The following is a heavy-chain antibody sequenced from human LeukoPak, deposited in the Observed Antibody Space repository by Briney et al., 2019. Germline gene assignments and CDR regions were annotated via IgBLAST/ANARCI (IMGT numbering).Heavy chain of an antibody. D-gene: IGHD1-26*01. Sequence: AGGSLRLSCAASGFTLSTYWMHWVRQAPGKGLVWVSRINRDGSGTIYADSVKGRFTISRDNAKNTLYLQMNSLRAEDTAVYYCARESGGSYYFDYWGQGSLVTVSS. CDR2: INRDGSGT. V-gene: IGHV3-74*01. J-gene: IGHJ4*02. CDR1: GFTLSTYW. CDR3: ARESGGSYYFDY.